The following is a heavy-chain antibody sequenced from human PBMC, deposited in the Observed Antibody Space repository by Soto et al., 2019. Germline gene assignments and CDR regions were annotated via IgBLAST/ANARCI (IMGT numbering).Heavy chain of an antibody. D-gene: IGHD3-22*01. V-gene: IGHV4-31*03. CDR3: ARCDVITNNWFDP. J-gene: IGHJ5*02. CDR2: IYYSGST. Sequence: QVQLQESGPGLVKPSQTLSLTCTVSGGSISSGGYYWSWIRQHPGKGLEWIGYIYYSGSTYYNPSLKSRVAISVDTSKNQFSLKLSSVTAADTAVYYCARCDVITNNWFDPWGQGTLVTVSS. CDR1: GGSISSGGYY.